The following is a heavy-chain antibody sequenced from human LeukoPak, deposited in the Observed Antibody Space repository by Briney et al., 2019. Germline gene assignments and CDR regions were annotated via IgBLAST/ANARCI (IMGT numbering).Heavy chain of an antibody. D-gene: IGHD2-15*01. CDR3: ARGLKYCGDGTCQSTYFDY. CDR1: GGSISNYY. CDR2: IYTSGST. Sequence: SETLSLTCTVSGGSISNYYWTWIRQPAGKGLEWIGHIYTSGSTDYNPSLKSRVTMSVDTSKNQFSLRLSSVTAADTAIYYCARGLKYCGDGTCQSTYFDYWGQGTLVPVSS. J-gene: IGHJ4*02. V-gene: IGHV4-4*07.